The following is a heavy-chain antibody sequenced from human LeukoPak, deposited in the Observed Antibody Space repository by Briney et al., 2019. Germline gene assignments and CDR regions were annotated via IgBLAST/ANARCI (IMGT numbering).Heavy chain of an antibody. CDR2: IKQDEK. Sequence: GGSLRLSCAASGFTFSTSFMTWVRQAPGKGLEWVATIKQDEKYYVDSVKGRFTISRDNAKNSLYLQMNSLRAEDTAVYYCARELEYSSGWSFDYWGQGTLVTVSS. CDR3: ARELEYSSGWSFDY. J-gene: IGHJ4*02. V-gene: IGHV3-7*01. CDR1: GFTFSTSF. D-gene: IGHD6-19*01.